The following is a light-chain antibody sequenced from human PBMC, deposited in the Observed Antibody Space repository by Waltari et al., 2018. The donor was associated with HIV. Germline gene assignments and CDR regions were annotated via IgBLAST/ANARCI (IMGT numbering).Light chain of an antibody. Sequence: QSVLTQPPSASGTPGQRVTISCSGSSSNIGSNTVNWYHQLPGTAPKLLIDTNHQRPSGVPDRFSGSKSGTSASLAISGLQSEDEADYYCAAWDDSLNGWVFGGGTKLTVL. CDR3: AAWDDSLNGWV. V-gene: IGLV1-44*01. CDR1: SSNIGSNT. J-gene: IGLJ3*02. CDR2: TNH.